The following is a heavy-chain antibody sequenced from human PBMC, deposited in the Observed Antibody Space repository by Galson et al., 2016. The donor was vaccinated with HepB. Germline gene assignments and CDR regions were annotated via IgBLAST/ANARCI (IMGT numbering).Heavy chain of an antibody. J-gene: IGHJ4*02. D-gene: IGHD6-19*01. Sequence: SLRLSCAASGLSFKSYGMNWVRQAPGKGLEWVAVIWYDGSQTFYADSVKGRFTISRDNSKNSLYLEMTSLRGDDSAVYYCASSYNSGSFDNWGQGTLDTVSS. V-gene: IGHV3-33*01. CDR1: GLSFKSYG. CDR3: ASSYNSGSFDN. CDR2: IWYDGSQT.